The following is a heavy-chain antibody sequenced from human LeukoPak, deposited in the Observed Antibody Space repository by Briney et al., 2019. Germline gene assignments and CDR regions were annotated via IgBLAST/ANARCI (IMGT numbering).Heavy chain of an antibody. Sequence: GGSVKVSCKASGYTFTGYYMHWVRQAPGQGLEWMGWISAYNGDTKYAQKFQGRVTMTRDTSISTAYMELSRLRSDDTAVYYCAREALYGGPSPLFDYWGQGTLVTVSS. D-gene: IGHD4-23*01. V-gene: IGHV1-2*02. CDR3: AREALYGGPSPLFDY. CDR2: ISAYNGDT. J-gene: IGHJ4*02. CDR1: GYTFTGYY.